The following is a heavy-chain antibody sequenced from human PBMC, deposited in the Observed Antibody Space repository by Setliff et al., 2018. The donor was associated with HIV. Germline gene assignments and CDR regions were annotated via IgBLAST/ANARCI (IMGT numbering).Heavy chain of an antibody. D-gene: IGHD3-10*01. CDR3: ARGRRGSFGELWCDY. J-gene: IGHJ4*02. CDR2: INYSGST. Sequence: KPSETLSLTCTVSGGSISSGDYYWSWIRQHPGKGLEWIGYINYSGSTYYNPSLRGRVTLSVDTSRSQFSLELGSVTAADTAVYYCARGRRGSFGELWCDYWGQGILVTVSS. V-gene: IGHV4-30-4*08. CDR1: GGSISSGDYY.